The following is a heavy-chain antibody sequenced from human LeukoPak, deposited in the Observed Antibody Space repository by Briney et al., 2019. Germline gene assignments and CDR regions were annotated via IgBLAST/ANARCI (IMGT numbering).Heavy chain of an antibody. CDR3: ARVASDYAWGRIPYYFDY. D-gene: IGHD3-16*01. CDR2: IYTSGST. V-gene: IGHV4-61*02. Sequence: PSETLSLTCTVSGGSISSSSYYWSWIRQPAGKGLEWIGRIYTSGSTNYNPSLKSRVTISVDTSKNQFSLKLSSVTAADAAVYYCARVASDYAWGRIPYYFDYWGQGTLVTVSS. J-gene: IGHJ4*02. CDR1: GGSISSSSYY.